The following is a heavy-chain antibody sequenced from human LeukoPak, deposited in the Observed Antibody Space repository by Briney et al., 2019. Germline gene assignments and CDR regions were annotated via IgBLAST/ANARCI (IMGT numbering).Heavy chain of an antibody. V-gene: IGHV4-59*08. Sequence: PSETLSLTCTVSGGSISTYYWSWLRQPPGKGLEWIGHLYNSGSTNYHPFLQSRVTISVDTSKNQFSLRLSSVTAADTAVYYCARAVADKTFDYWGPGTLVTVSS. CDR3: ARAVADKTFDY. CDR2: LYNSGST. CDR1: GGSISTYY. J-gene: IGHJ4*02.